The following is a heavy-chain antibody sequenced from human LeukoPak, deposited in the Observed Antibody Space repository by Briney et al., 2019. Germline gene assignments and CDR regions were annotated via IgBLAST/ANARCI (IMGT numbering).Heavy chain of an antibody. CDR1: GFTFSSYA. CDR3: ARSTAPCSRGSCYSALES. D-gene: IGHD2-15*01. J-gene: IGHJ4*02. Sequence: PGGSLRLSCAASGFTFSSYAMSCVRQAPGKGLEWVSAISGSGGSTYYADSVKGRFTISRDNSKNTLYLQMNSLRAEDTAVYYCARSTAPCSRGSCYSALESWGQGTLVTVSS. V-gene: IGHV3-23*01. CDR2: ISGSGGST.